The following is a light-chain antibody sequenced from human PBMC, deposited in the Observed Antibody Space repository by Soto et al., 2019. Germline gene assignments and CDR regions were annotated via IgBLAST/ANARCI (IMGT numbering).Light chain of an antibody. V-gene: IGKV3-15*01. CDR2: GTS. CDR3: QQYKNWPLT. Sequence: EIVMTQSPASLSVSPGERATLSCRASQSLTGDLAWYQQKPGQAPRLLISGTSTRATGVPARFSGSGSGTESTLTISSLQSEDFAVDYCQQYKNWPLTFGTGTTVDI. CDR1: QSLTGD. J-gene: IGKJ3*01.